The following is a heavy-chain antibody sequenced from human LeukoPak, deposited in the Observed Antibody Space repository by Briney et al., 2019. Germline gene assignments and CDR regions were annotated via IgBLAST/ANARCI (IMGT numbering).Heavy chain of an antibody. Sequence: SETLSLTCSVSGGSISSYSWTWIRQPAGKGPEWIGRIYATGSTNFNPSLKSRVTMSVDTSKSQFSLNLSSVTAADTAVYYCARAPAGSSKYEYWGQGILVTVSS. V-gene: IGHV4-4*07. CDR2: IYATGST. CDR1: GGSISSYS. J-gene: IGHJ4*02. D-gene: IGHD6-13*01. CDR3: ARAPAGSSKYEY.